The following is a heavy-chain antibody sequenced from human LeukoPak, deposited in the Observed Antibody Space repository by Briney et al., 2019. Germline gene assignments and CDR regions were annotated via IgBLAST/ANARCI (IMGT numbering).Heavy chain of an antibody. CDR1: GYTFTGYY. CDR3: ARKNYYDTSGRFDC. Sequence: ASVKVSCKASGYTFTGYYLHWVRQAPGQGLEWMGWINPNSGDTKYAQKFQGRFTMTRDTSISTAYMEVRSDDTAVYYCARKNYYDTSGRFDCWGQGTLVTVSS. D-gene: IGHD3-22*01. V-gene: IGHV1-2*02. CDR2: INPNSGDT. J-gene: IGHJ4*02.